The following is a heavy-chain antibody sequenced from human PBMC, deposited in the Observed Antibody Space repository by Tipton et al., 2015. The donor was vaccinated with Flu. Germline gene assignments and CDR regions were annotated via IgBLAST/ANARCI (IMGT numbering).Heavy chain of an antibody. D-gene: IGHD3-10*01. Sequence: LRLSCTVSSVSINFYSWSWIRQPPGKGLEWIGYFYYSGSPKYNPSLESRVTISADTSKNQFSLKLNSVTAADTAVYFCARDRGRSDAFDIWGLGTMVTVSS. CDR1: SVSINFYS. CDR2: FYYSGSP. CDR3: ARDRGRSDAFDI. J-gene: IGHJ3*02. V-gene: IGHV4-59*01.